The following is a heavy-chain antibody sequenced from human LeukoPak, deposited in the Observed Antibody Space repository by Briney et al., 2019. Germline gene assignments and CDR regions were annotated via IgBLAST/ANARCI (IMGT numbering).Heavy chain of an antibody. CDR3: ARVGYYSSGPFSYFDY. V-gene: IGHV3-30-3*01. J-gene: IGHJ4*02. D-gene: IGHD3-10*01. CDR1: GFTFSRYA. Sequence: GGSLGLSCAASGFTFSRYAMHWVRQAPGKGLEWVAVISHDGSNEYYAESVKGRFTISRDSSENTLYLEMNSLRVEDTAVYYCARVGYYSSGPFSYFDYWGQGTLVTVSS. CDR2: ISHDGSNE.